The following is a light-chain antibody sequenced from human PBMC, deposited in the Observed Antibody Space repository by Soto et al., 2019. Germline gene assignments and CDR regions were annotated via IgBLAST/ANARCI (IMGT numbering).Light chain of an antibody. CDR3: QQYGSPRT. CDR1: QSVSNSY. CDR2: GAS. V-gene: IGKV3-20*01. J-gene: IGKJ1*01. Sequence: EIVLTQSPGTLSLSPGDRATLSCRASQSVSNSYLAWYQQKPGQAPRLLIYGASSRATGIPDRFSGSGSGTDFTLTISRLEPEDFAVYYCQQYGSPRTFGQGTKVEIK.